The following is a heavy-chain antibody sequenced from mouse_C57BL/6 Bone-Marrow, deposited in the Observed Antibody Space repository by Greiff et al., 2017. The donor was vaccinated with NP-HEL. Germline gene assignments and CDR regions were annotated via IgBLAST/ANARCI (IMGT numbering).Heavy chain of an antibody. D-gene: IGHD2-4*01. V-gene: IGHV1-69*01. J-gene: IGHJ3*01. CDR3: AIGDYDLAWFAY. CDR2: IDPSDSYT. CDR1: GYTFTSYW. Sequence: VQLQQPGAELVMPGASVKLSCKASGYTFTSYWMHWVKQRPGQGLEWIGEIDPSDSYTNYNQKFKGKSTLTVDKSSSTAYMQLSSLTSEDSAVYYCAIGDYDLAWFAYWGQGTLVTVSA.